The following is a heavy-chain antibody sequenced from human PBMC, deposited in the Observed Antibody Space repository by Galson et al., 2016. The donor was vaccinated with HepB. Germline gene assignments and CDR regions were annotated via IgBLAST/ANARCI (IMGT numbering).Heavy chain of an antibody. D-gene: IGHD6-19*01. CDR2: IYYSGTT. V-gene: IGHV4-39*01. J-gene: IGHJ6*04. CDR3: ARAYSSGRTGNYYGMDV. CDR1: GGSISSSSYY. Sequence: SETLSLTCIVSGGSISSSSYYWGWVRQPPGKGLEWIGSIYYSGTTYYNPSLKSRVTISVDTSKNQFSLKLSSVTAADTAVYYCARAYSSGRTGNYYGMDVWGKGTTVTVSS.